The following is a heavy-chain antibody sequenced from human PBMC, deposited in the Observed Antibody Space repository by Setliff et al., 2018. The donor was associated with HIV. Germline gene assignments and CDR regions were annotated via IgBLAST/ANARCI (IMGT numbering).Heavy chain of an antibody. V-gene: IGHV3-20*04. D-gene: IGHD2-15*01. Sequence: GGSLRLSCAASGLTFHDYGMSWVRQAPGKGLEWVSGINWNGGSIGYADSVKGRFAISRDNGKNSLYLQMNSLRVEDTALYYCARGFCSGGSCYYFPPLDCWGQGTLVTVSS. J-gene: IGHJ4*02. CDR1: GLTFHDYG. CDR2: INWNGGSI. CDR3: ARGFCSGGSCYYFPPLDC.